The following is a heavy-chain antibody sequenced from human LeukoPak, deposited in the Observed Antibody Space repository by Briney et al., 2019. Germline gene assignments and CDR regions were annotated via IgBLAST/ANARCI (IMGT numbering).Heavy chain of an antibody. Sequence: SCKASGGTFSSYAMHWVRQAPGKGLEWVAVISYDGSNKYYADSVKGRFTISRDNSKNTLYLQMNSLRAEDTAVYYCARWELLDDAFDIWGQGTMVTVSS. CDR2: ISYDGSNK. V-gene: IGHV3-30-3*01. CDR1: GGTFSSYA. CDR3: ARWELLDDAFDI. D-gene: IGHD1-26*01. J-gene: IGHJ3*02.